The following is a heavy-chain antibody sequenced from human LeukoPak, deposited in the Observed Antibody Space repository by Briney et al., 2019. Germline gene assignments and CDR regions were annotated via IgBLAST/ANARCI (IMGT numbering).Heavy chain of an antibody. D-gene: IGHD6-19*01. Sequence: GGSLRLSCAASGFSFSSYGMHWVRQAPGKGLEWVAFIRYDENDKYYADSVKGRFTISRDNSENTLYLQMNTLRPEDTAVYYCAKGYSSGYYNSFDYWGQGTLVTVSS. V-gene: IGHV3-30*02. J-gene: IGHJ4*02. CDR2: IRYDENDK. CDR1: GFSFSSYG. CDR3: AKGYSSGYYNSFDY.